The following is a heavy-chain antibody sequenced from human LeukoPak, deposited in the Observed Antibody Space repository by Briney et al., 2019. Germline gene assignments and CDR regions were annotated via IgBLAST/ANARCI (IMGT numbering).Heavy chain of an antibody. J-gene: IGHJ4*02. D-gene: IGHD6-6*01. CDR1: GFTFDDYG. CDR3: ARAHRYSSSSYFDY. Sequence: GGSLRPSCAASGFTFDDYGMSWVRQAPGKGLEWVSGINWNGGSTGYADSVKGRFTISRDNAKNSLYLQMNSLRAEDTALYYCARAHRYSSSSYFDYWGQGTLVTVSS. V-gene: IGHV3-20*04. CDR2: INWNGGST.